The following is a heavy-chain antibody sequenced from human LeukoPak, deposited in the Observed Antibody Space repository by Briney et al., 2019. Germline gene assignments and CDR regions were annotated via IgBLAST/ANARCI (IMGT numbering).Heavy chain of an antibody. J-gene: IGHJ5*01. Sequence: GRSLRLSCVGSGFTFNDYAMSWVRQTPGKGLEWVSGISWNSATINYADSVKGRFTISRDNAKNSFYLQMNSLRRDDTAFYYCTKSRYYNFWTSYPDSWGQGTLVTVSS. V-gene: IGHV3-9*01. D-gene: IGHD3-3*01. CDR1: GFTFNDYA. CDR2: ISWNSATI. CDR3: TKSRYYNFWTSYPDS.